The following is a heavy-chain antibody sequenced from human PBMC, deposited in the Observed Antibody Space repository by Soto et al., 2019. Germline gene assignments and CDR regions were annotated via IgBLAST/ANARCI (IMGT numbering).Heavy chain of an antibody. CDR2: TSHSGSS. V-gene: IGHV4-59*11. J-gene: IGHJ3*02. CDR3: AREGPLSGDAFDI. CDR1: GGSIISHH. Sequence: LSLTCTVSGGSIISHHWSWIRQPPGKGLEWIGYTSHSGSSTHNPSLKSRVTISVDTSKDQFSLKLRSVTVADTAVYYCAREGPLSGDAFDIWGQGXMVTVSS.